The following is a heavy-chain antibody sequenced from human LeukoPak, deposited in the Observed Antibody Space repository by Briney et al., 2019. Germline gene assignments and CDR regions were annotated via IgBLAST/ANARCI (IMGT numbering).Heavy chain of an antibody. CDR2: ISGSGGST. CDR3: AKDRSCTNDICHGDFDY. J-gene: IGHJ4*02. Sequence: GGSLRLSCAASGFTFSSYAVSWVRQAPGKGLEWVSSISGSGGSTYGADSVKGRFTISRDNSKNTLYLQMNSLRAEDTALYYCAKDRSCTNDICHGDFDYWGQGTLVTVSS. D-gene: IGHD2-8*01. CDR1: GFTFSSYA. V-gene: IGHV3-23*01.